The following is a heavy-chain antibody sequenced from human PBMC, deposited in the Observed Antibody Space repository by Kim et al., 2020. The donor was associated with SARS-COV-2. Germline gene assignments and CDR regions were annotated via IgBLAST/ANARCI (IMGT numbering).Heavy chain of an antibody. CDR3: VRYAFFFTTQVLDV. CDR2: INHSGST. D-gene: IGHD2-15*01. Sequence: SETLSLTCAVYGGSFSGYYWSWIRQPPGKGLEWIGEINHSGSTNYNPSLKSRVTISVDTSKNQFSLKLSSLTAADTAVFYCVRYAFFFTTQVLDVSGKGT. J-gene: IGHJ6*03. CDR1: GGSFSGYY. V-gene: IGHV4-34*01.